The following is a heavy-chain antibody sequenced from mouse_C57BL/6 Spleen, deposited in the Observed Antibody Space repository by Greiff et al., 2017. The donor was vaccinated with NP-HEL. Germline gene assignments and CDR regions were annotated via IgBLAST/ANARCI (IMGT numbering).Heavy chain of an antibody. Sequence: EVKLMESGGGLVKPGGSLKLSCAASGFTFSDYGMHWVRQAPEKGLEWVAYISSGSSTIYYADTVKGRFTISRDNAKNTLFLQMTSLRSEDTARYYCARGGLRRGYAYWGQGTLVTVS. V-gene: IGHV5-17*01. J-gene: IGHJ3*01. CDR3: ARGGLRRGYAY. D-gene: IGHD2-4*01. CDR1: GFTFSDYG. CDR2: ISSGSSTI.